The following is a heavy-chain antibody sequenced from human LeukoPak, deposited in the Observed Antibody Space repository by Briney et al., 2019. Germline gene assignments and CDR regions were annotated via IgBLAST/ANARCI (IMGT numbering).Heavy chain of an antibody. CDR1: GFTFSNYA. CDR3: AKGMYYPSYYMDV. D-gene: IGHD3-10*01. V-gene: IGHV3-23*01. CDR2: IRGSSGTT. J-gene: IGHJ6*03. Sequence: PGGSLRLSCAASGFTFSNYAMNWVRQAPGRGLEWVSGIRGSSGTTYYADSVKGRFTISGDNSENTLYLQVNSLRVEDTAVYYCAKGMYYPSYYMDVWGKGTTVTVSS.